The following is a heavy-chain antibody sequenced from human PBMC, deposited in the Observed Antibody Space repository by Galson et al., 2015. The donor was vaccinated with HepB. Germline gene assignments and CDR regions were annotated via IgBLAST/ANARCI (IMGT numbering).Heavy chain of an antibody. J-gene: IGHJ1*01. CDR3: AGDGCSGGTCHWYFQH. CDR1: GDSVFSTSAA. CDR2: TYYKSKWNS. D-gene: IGHD2-15*01. Sequence: CAISGDSVFSTSAAWNWIRQSPSRGLEWLGRTYYKSKWNSDYAVSVRSRITINPDTSKNQVSLRLNSVTPEDTAVYYCAGDGCSGGTCHWYFQHWGQGTLVNVSS. V-gene: IGHV6-1*01.